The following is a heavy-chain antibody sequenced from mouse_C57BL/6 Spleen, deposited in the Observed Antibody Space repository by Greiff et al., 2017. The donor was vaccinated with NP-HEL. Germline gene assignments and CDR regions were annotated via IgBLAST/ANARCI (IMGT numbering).Heavy chain of an antibody. CDR1: GFTFSSYA. Sequence: EVMLVESGGGLVKPGGSLKLSCAASGFTFSSYAMSWVRQTPEKRLEWVATISDGGSYTYYPDNVKGRFTISRDNAKNNLYLQMSHLKSEDTAMYYCAREGNFYWYFDVWGTRTTVTVSS. CDR3: AREGNFYWYFDV. CDR2: ISDGGSYT. V-gene: IGHV5-4*01. J-gene: IGHJ1*03.